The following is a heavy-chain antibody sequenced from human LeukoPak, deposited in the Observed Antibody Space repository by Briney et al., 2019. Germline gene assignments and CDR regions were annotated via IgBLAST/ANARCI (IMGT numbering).Heavy chain of an antibody. CDR1: GGTFSSYA. Sequence: SVKVSCKASGGTFSSYAVSWVRQAPGQGLEWMGGIIPIFGTANYAQKFQGRVTITADESTSTAYMELSSLRSEDTAAYYCASDSSGYYYGVYWGQGTLVTVSS. V-gene: IGHV1-69*01. CDR3: ASDSSGYYYGVY. CDR2: IIPIFGTA. J-gene: IGHJ4*02. D-gene: IGHD3-22*01.